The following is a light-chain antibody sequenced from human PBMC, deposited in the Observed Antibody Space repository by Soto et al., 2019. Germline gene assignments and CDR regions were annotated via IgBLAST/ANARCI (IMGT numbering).Light chain of an antibody. CDR1: QRVSSC. CDR2: DAS. J-gene: IGKJ5*01. Sequence: EIMVTQSPATLSLSLGERATISFWASQRVSSCLAWYQQKPGQAPRLLIYDASNRATGIPARFSGSGSGTDFTLTISSLESEDFAVYYCQQRSNWPPITFGQGTRLEIK. V-gene: IGKV3-11*01. CDR3: QQRSNWPPIT.